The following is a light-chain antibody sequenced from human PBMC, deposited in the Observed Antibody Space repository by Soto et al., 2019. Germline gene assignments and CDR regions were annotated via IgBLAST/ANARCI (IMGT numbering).Light chain of an antibody. CDR3: CSYAGSYTHV. Sequence: QSALTQSRSVSGSPGQSVTISCTGTSSDVGGYIFVSWYQQYPGKAPKLIIYDVTKRPSGVPDRFSGSKSGNTASLTISGLQTDDEADYYCCSYAGSYTHVFGTGTKVTVL. J-gene: IGLJ1*01. CDR2: DVT. V-gene: IGLV2-11*01. CDR1: SSDVGGYIF.